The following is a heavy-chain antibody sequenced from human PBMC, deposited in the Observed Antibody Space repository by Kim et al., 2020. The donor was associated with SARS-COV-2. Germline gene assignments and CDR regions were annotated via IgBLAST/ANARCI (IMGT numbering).Heavy chain of an antibody. CDR2: INPSGGST. CDR1: GYTFTSYY. CDR3: ARDVYCSGGSCYGFDY. V-gene: IGHV1-46*01. J-gene: IGHJ4*02. Sequence: ASVKVSCKASGYTFTSYYMHWVRQAPGQGLEWMGIINPSGGSTSYAQKFQGRVTMTRDTSTSTVYMELSSLRSEDTAVYYCARDVYCSGGSCYGFDYWGQGTLVTVSS. D-gene: IGHD2-15*01.